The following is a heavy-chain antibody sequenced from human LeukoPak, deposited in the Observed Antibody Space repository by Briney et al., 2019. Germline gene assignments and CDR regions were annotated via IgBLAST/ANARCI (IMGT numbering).Heavy chain of an antibody. J-gene: IGHJ6*03. CDR1: GGSISSSNW. Sequence: SETLSLTCAVSGGSISSSNWWSWVRQPPGKGLEWIGEIYHSGSTNYNPSLKSRVTISVDKSKNQFSLKLSSVTAADTAVYYCARDRGYCSSTSCYDPRDLRYYYYYMDVWGKGTTVTISS. CDR2: IYHSGST. D-gene: IGHD2-2*01. V-gene: IGHV4-4*02. CDR3: ARDRGYCSSTSCYDPRDLRYYYYYMDV.